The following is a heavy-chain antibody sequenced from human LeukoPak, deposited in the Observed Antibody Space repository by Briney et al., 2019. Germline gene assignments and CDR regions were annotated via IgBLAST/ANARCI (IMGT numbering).Heavy chain of an antibody. D-gene: IGHD2-2*01. Sequence: SETLSLTCTVSGGSISRYYWSWIRQPPGKGLEGIGYIYYSGSTNYNPSLRSRVTISVDTSKNQFSLKLSSVTAADTAVYYCARRRSTSRQFDYWGQGTLVTVSS. CDR3: ARRRSTSRQFDY. CDR1: GGSISRYY. CDR2: IYYSGST. J-gene: IGHJ4*02. V-gene: IGHV4-59*01.